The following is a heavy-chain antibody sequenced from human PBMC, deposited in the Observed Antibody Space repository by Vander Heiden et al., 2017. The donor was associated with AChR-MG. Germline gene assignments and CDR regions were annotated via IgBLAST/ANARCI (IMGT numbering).Heavy chain of an antibody. CDR2: ISGSCGST. V-gene: IGHV3-23*01. CDR3: ALVEGSYFYYYGMDV. Sequence: EVQLLESGGGLVQPGASLRLSCAASGFTFSSYAMSWVRQAPGKGLEWVSAISGSCGSTYYADSVKGRFTISRDNSKNTLYLQMNSLRAEDTAVYYCALVEGSYFYYYGMDVWGQGTTVTVSS. J-gene: IGHJ6*02. CDR1: GFTFSSYA. D-gene: IGHD1-26*01.